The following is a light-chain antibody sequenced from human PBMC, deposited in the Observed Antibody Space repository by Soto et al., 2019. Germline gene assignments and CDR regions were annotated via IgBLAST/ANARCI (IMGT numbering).Light chain of an antibody. V-gene: IGKV1-39*01. J-gene: IGKJ2*01. CDR1: QTINKN. Sequence: DIQMTPSPTSLSASVGDRVTITCLASQTINKNLNWYRHKLGQAPELLIYDASDSQAGVPSRFSGRGSGTDFTLSISGLQPEDFANYYCQQSYNSPYTFGQGTKLEIK. CDR3: QQSYNSPYT. CDR2: DAS.